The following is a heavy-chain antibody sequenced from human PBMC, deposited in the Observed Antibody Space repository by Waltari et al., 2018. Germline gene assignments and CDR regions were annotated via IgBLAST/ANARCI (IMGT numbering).Heavy chain of an antibody. Sequence: EVQLLESGGGLVQPGGSLRLSCAASGFTFSTYAMNWVRQAPGKGLEWVAAVSGSGGSTYYADSVKGRFTVSRDNSRNTLYLQMNSLRADDTAVYYCALYPGYTSSWNYFHYWGQGTLVTVSS. CDR3: ALYPGYTSSWNYFHY. V-gene: IGHV3-23*01. D-gene: IGHD6-13*01. CDR1: GFTFSTYA. CDR2: VSGSGGST. J-gene: IGHJ4*02.